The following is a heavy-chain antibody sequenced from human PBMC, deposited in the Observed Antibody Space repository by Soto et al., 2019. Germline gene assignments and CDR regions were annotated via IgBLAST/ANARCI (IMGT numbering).Heavy chain of an antibody. J-gene: IGHJ6*02. D-gene: IGHD3-22*01. CDR1: VFTLRTYW. CDR3: ARRRASDDSSAHGGAAEGLDV. CDR2: IKQDGSQK. Sequence: LRLSCAASVFTLRTYWMTWVRQAPGKGLEWVANIKQDGSQKYYVDSVEGRFTVSRANAKNSLYLQMNSPRDEDTAVYFCARRRASDDSSAHGGAAEGLDVWGQGTTVTVSS. V-gene: IGHV3-7*01.